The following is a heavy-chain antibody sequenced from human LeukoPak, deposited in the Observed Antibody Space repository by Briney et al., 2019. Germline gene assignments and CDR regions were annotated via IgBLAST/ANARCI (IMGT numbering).Heavy chain of an antibody. Sequence: PSETLSLTCTVSGASIGSSSYYWGWIRQPPGKGLEWIGSIYYSGSAYYHPSLKSRVTISVDTSNNQFSLKLTSVTAADTAVYYCARDSRVTMVRGVCFDYWGQGTLVTVSS. CDR2: IYYSGSA. CDR1: GASIGSSSYY. V-gene: IGHV4-39*07. CDR3: ARDSRVTMVRGVCFDY. J-gene: IGHJ4*02. D-gene: IGHD3-10*01.